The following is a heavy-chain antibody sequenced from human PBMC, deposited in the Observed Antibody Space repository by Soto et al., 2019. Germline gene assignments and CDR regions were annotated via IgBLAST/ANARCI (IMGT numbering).Heavy chain of an antibody. D-gene: IGHD3-10*01. V-gene: IGHV1-18*04. J-gene: IGHJ5*02. CDR1: GYTFTNYG. CDR2: INADYGNT. Sequence: QLQLVQSGTELKKPGASVKVSCKASGYTFTNYGITWVRQAPGQGLEWMGWINADYGNTNYEQKFQGRVTMTTDTSTNTAYMELRSLRSDDTAVYYCARKSLINFNWFDPWGQGTLVTVSS. CDR3: ARKSLINFNWFDP.